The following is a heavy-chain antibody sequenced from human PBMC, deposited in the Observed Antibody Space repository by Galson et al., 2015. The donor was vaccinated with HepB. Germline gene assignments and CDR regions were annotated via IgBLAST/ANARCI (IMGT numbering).Heavy chain of an antibody. CDR3: SRESSALFDY. V-gene: IGHV3-30*04. CDR1: GFTFSSYP. Sequence: SLRLSCAASGFTFSSYPMHWVRQAPGKGLEWVAVISYDGSNKYYADSVKGRFTISRDNFKNTLYLQMNSLRAEDTAVYYCSRESSALFDYWGQGTLVTVSS. J-gene: IGHJ4*02. D-gene: IGHD3-3*01. CDR2: ISYDGSNK.